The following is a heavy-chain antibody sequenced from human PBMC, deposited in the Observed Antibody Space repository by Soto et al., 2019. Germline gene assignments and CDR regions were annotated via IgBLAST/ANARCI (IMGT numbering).Heavy chain of an antibody. Sequence: QVQLQESGPGLVKPSQTLSLTCTVSGGSISSGGYFWSWIRQHPGKGLEWIGDINYSGSTYSNASLKSRVTISVATSKNQFSLKLSSVTAEDTAVYYCARNILLWFGELPPRAHDAFDIWGQGTMVTVSS. CDR3: ARNILLWFGELPPRAHDAFDI. CDR2: INYSGST. D-gene: IGHD3-10*01. V-gene: IGHV4-31*03. CDR1: GGSISSGGYF. J-gene: IGHJ3*02.